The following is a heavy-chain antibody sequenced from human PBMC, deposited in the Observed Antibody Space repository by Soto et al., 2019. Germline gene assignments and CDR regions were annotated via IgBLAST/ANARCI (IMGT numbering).Heavy chain of an antibody. CDR3: HCYYDSSGYYYVPFDY. CDR2: ISYDGSNK. CDR1: GFTFSSYA. D-gene: IGHD3-22*01. J-gene: IGHJ4*02. Sequence: QVQLVESGGGVVQPGRSLRLSCAASGFTFSSYAMHWVRQAPGKGLEWVAVISYDGSNKYYADSVKGRFTISRDNSKNTLYLQMNSLRAKDTAVYYCHCYYDSSGYYYVPFDYWGQGTLVTVSS. V-gene: IGHV3-30-3*01.